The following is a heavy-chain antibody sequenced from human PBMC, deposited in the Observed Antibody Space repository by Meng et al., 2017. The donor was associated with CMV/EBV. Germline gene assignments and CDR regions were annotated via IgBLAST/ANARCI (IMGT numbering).Heavy chain of an antibody. Sequence: ASVKVSCKASGYTFTGYYMHWVRQAPGQGLEWMGWINPNSGGTNYAQKFQGRVTMTRDTSISTAYMELSRLRSDDTAVYYFARDLKSFDFWSGYSNYYYYGMDVWGQGTTVTVSS. J-gene: IGHJ6*02. D-gene: IGHD3-3*01. V-gene: IGHV1-2*02. CDR1: GYTFTGYY. CDR2: INPNSGGT. CDR3: ARDLKSFDFWSGYSNYYYYGMDV.